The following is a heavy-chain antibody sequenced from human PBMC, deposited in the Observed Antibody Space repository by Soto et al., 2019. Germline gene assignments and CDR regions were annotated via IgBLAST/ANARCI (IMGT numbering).Heavy chain of an antibody. V-gene: IGHV3-23*01. D-gene: IGHD3-9*01. CDR3: AKDHYDILTGTSGFDY. CDR1: GFTFSSYA. Sequence: PGGSLRLSCAASGFTFSSYAMSWVRQAPGKGLEWVSAISGSGGSTYYADSVKGRFTISRDNSKNTLYLQMNSLRAEDTAVYYCAKDHYDILTGTSGFDYWGQGTLVTVSS. J-gene: IGHJ4*02. CDR2: ISGSGGST.